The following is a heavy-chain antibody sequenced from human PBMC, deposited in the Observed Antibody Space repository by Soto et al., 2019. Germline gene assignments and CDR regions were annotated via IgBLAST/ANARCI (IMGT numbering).Heavy chain of an antibody. D-gene: IGHD2-21*01. CDR1: GFTFSIYA. CDR3: PNIVGGVRA. CDR2: ISGSGGST. Sequence: EVPLLESGGGLVQPGGSLRLSCAASGFTFSIYAISWVRQAPGKGLEWVSAISGSGGSTYYADSVKGRFTVSRDNSENTLYPQMNSVRAEDTAVYYCPNIVGGVRAWGQGPLVTVSS. J-gene: IGHJ4*02. V-gene: IGHV3-23*01.